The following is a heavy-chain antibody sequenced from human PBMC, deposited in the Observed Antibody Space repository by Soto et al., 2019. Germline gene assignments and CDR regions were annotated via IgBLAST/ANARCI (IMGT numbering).Heavy chain of an antibody. J-gene: IGHJ4*02. CDR3: AKLGVPAAMFDYFDY. D-gene: IGHD2-2*01. CDR2: ISGSGGST. V-gene: IGHV3-23*01. Sequence: GGSLRLSCAASGFTFSSYAMSWVRQAPGKGLEWVSAISGSGGSTYYADSVKGRFTIPRDNSKNTLYLQMNSLRAEDTAVYYCAKLGVPAAMFDYFDYWGQGTLVTVSS. CDR1: GFTFSSYA.